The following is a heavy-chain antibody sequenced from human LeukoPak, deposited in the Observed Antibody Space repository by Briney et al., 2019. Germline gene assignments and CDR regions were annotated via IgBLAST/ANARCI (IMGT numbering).Heavy chain of an antibody. J-gene: IGHJ5*02. Sequence: GGSLRLSCATSGFTFSSYAMSWVRQAPGKGLEWVANIKQDGSDKYYVDSVKGRFTISRDNAKKSLYLRMNSLRAEDTAVYYCARDLPYHQGFDPWGQGTLVTVSS. CDR2: IKQDGSDK. CDR1: GFTFSSYA. D-gene: IGHD1-14*01. CDR3: ARDLPYHQGFDP. V-gene: IGHV3-7*05.